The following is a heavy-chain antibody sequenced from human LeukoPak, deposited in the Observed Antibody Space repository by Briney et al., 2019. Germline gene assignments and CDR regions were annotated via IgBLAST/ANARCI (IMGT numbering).Heavy chain of an antibody. CDR2: MNPNSGNT. J-gene: IGHJ6*03. D-gene: IGHD4-17*01. Sequence: ASVKVSCKASGYTFTSYDINWVRQATGQGLEWMGWMNPNSGNTGYAQKFQGRVTITRNTSISTAYMELSSLRSEDTAVYYCARCTTDYYYMDVWGKGTTVTVSS. CDR1: GYTFTSYD. V-gene: IGHV1-8*03. CDR3: ARCTTDYYYMDV.